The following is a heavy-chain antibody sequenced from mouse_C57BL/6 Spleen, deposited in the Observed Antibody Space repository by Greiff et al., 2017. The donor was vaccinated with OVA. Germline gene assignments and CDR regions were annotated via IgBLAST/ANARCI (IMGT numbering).Heavy chain of an antibody. CDR2: ISDGGSYT. Sequence: DVKLVESGGGLVKPGGSLKLSCAASGFTFSSYAMSWVRQTPEKRLEWVATISDGGSYTYYPDNVKGRFTISRDNAKNNLYLQMSHLKSEDTAMYYCARETHLAYWGQGTMVTVSA. CDR3: ARETHLAY. J-gene: IGHJ3*01. CDR1: GFTFSSYA. V-gene: IGHV5-4*01.